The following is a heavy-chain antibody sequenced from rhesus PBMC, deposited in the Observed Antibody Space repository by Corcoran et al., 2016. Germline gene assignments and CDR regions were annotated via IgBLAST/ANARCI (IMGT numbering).Heavy chain of an antibody. J-gene: IGHJ4*01. CDR3: AGSVEQRLVDFDY. CDR2: IYGSSGST. Sequence: QVQLQESGPGLVKPSETLSLTCAVSGYSISSNYWSWIRQPPGKGLEWIGDIYGSSGSTYYNPSLKSRVTISTDTSKNQFSLKLSSVTAADTAVYYCAGSVEQRLVDFDYWGQGVLVTVSS. D-gene: IGHD6S26*01. CDR1: GYSISSNY. V-gene: IGHV4-147*01.